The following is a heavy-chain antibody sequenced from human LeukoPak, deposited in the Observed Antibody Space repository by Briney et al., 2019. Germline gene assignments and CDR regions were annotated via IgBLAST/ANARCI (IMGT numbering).Heavy chain of an antibody. Sequence: SETLSLTCNVSGYSITNGYYWAWIRQPPGKGLEWIGSFYHGGRTYYNPSLKSRVTISGDAYKNQFSLKVNSVTAADTAVYYCAKKDSFIALWGQGTLVTVSS. CDR2: FYHGGRT. D-gene: IGHD2/OR15-2a*01. J-gene: IGHJ4*02. CDR3: AKKDSFIAL. CDR1: GYSITNGYY. V-gene: IGHV4-38-2*02.